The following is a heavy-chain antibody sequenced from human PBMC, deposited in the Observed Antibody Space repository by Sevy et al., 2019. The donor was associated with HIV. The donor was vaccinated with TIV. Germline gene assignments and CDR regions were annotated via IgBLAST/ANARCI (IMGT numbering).Heavy chain of an antibody. J-gene: IGHJ2*01. D-gene: IGHD3-22*01. Sequence: SETLSLTCTVSGGSISSSLYYWGWIRQPPGKGLEWIGSIYYSGSTYYNPSLRSRVTVSVDTSKNHFSLKLGSVTAAETAVYYCGRHLLGYYDSSGYYLGWYFDLWGRGTLVTVSS. CDR2: IYYSGST. CDR3: GRHLLGYYDSSGYYLGWYFDL. V-gene: IGHV4-39*01. CDR1: GGSISSSLYY.